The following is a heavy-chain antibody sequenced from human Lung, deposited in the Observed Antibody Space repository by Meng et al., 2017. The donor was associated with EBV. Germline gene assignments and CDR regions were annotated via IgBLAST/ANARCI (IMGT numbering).Heavy chain of an antibody. CDR1: GYTFTTYG. Sequence: QVQLVHSGPELKKPGAPVRISCKASGYTFTTYGMNWVRQAPGQGLEWMGWINTNTGKPTYAQGLTGRFVFSLDTSVSTAYLQISSLKAEDTAVYYCARDSEAADYWGQGTLVTVSS. D-gene: IGHD6-25*01. CDR3: ARDSEAADY. V-gene: IGHV7-4-1*02. J-gene: IGHJ4*02. CDR2: INTNTGKP.